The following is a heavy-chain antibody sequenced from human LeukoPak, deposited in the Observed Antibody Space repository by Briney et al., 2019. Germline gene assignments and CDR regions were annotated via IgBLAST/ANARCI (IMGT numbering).Heavy chain of an antibody. D-gene: IGHD3-10*01. Sequence: GGSLRLSCAASGFTFSSYNMNWVRQAPGKGLEWVSSISSSSNYIYYADSVKGRFTISRDNAKNSLYLQMNSLRAEDTAVYYCAKDPQPYITMVRGVIPYYFDYWGQGTLVTVSS. CDR2: ISSSSNYI. J-gene: IGHJ4*02. CDR3: AKDPQPYITMVRGVIPYYFDY. V-gene: IGHV3-21*01. CDR1: GFTFSSYN.